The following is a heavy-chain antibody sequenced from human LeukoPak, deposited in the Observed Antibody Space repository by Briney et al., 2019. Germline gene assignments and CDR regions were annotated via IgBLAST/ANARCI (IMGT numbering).Heavy chain of an antibody. D-gene: IGHD6-13*01. CDR1: GYNFTSYW. J-gene: IGHJ4*02. CDR2: IYPGDSDT. V-gene: IGHV5-51*01. Sequence: GESLKISCKGSGYNFTSYWIGWVRQMPGKGLEWMGIIYPGDSDTRYSPSFQGQVTISADKSISTAYLQWSSLKASDTAMYYCARLLRNIAAAVYYFDYWGQGTLVTVSS. CDR3: ARLLRNIAAAVYYFDY.